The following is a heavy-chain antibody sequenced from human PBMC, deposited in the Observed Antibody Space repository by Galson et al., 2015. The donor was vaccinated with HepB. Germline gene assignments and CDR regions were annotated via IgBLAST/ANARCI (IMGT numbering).Heavy chain of an antibody. D-gene: IGHD3-22*01. J-gene: IGHJ4*02. CDR3: AKKTDSSSGSDY. Sequence: SLRLSCAASGFTFNTYTMSWARQAPGKGLEWVSTITHSGGTYYADSVRGRFTISRDNSKDTLYLQMNSLRVEDTALYFCAKKTDSSSGSDYWGQGTLVTVYS. CDR1: GFTFNTYT. CDR2: ITHSGGT. V-gene: IGHV3-23*01.